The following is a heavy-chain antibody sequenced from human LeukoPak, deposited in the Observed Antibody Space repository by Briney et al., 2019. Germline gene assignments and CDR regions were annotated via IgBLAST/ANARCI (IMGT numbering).Heavy chain of an antibody. CDR2: IIPILGIA. J-gene: IGHJ4*02. CDR3: ARGAITFGGVIVDY. CDR1: GGTFSSYA. D-gene: IGHD3-16*02. Sequence: ASVTVSCKASGGTFSSYAISWVRQAPGQGLEWMGRIIPILGIANYAQKFQGRVTITADKSTSTAYMELSSLRSEDTAVYYCARGAITFGGVIVDYWGQGTLVTVSS. V-gene: IGHV1-69*04.